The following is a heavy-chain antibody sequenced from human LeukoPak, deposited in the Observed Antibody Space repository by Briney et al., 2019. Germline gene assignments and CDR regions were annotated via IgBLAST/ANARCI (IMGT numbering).Heavy chain of an antibody. D-gene: IGHD3-3*01. CDR2: IKSKTDGGTT. V-gene: IGHV3-15*01. CDR3: TAILNDFWSGYLFDY. Sequence: GGSLRLSCAASGFTFSNAWMSWVRQAPGKGLEWVGRIKSKTDGGTTDYAAPVKGRFTISRDDSKNTLYLQMNSLKTEDTAVYYCTAILNDFWSGYLFDYWGQGTLVTVSS. CDR1: GFTFSNAW. J-gene: IGHJ4*02.